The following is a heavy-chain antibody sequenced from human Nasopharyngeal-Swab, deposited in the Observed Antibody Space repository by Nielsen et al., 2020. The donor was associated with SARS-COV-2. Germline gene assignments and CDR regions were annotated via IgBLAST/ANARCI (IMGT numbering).Heavy chain of an antibody. CDR3: ARDLSLRYFDWSPGGLWFDP. D-gene: IGHD3-9*01. CDR2: IWYDGSNK. V-gene: IGHV3-33*01. Sequence: VRQAPGKGLEWVAVIWYDGSNKYYADSVKGRFTISRDNSKNTLYLQMNSLRAEDTAVYYCARDLSLRYFDWSPGGLWFDPWGQETLVTVSS. J-gene: IGHJ5*02.